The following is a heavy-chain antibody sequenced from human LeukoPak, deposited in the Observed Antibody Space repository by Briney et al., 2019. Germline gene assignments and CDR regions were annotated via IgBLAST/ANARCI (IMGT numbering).Heavy chain of an antibody. CDR3: ARGHSGRYFASDY. J-gene: IGHJ4*02. CDR2: IYSGGNT. Sequence: GGSLRLSCAASGFTVSSNYMSWVRQAPGKGLEWVSVIYSGGNTYYADSVKGRFIISRDNSKNTLYLQMYSLRVEDTAVYYCARGHSGRYFASDYWGQGTLVSVSS. D-gene: IGHD1-26*01. CDR1: GFTVSSNY. V-gene: IGHV3-66*01.